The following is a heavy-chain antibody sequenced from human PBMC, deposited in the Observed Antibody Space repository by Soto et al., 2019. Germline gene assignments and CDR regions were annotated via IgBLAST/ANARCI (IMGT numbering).Heavy chain of an antibody. CDR1: GYNCSDVG. D-gene: IGHD2-15*01. CDR2: ISGKNGNT. Sequence: AAVKVSCRASGYNCSDVGITWVRQAPGQGLEWMGWISGKNGNTNYAQKVQGRVTLTADTSTRTAYMEMRALTSDDTGIYYCARPAYSEHTATFEHWGQGTPVTVSS. CDR3: ARPAYSEHTATFEH. V-gene: IGHV1-18*04. J-gene: IGHJ4*02.